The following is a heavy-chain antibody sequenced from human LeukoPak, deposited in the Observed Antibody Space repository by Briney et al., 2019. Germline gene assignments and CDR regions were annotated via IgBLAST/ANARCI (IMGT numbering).Heavy chain of an antibody. CDR1: GFTFSSYA. Sequence: GGSLRLSCAASGFTFSSYAMSWVRQAPGKGLEWVSGISETGGTTYYTDSVKGRFTISRGNSKNTLYLQMNGLRVEDTAVYYCARDGNPQNAFDIWGQGTMVTVSS. CDR2: ISETGGTT. D-gene: IGHD2-15*01. J-gene: IGHJ3*02. V-gene: IGHV3-23*01. CDR3: ARDGNPQNAFDI.